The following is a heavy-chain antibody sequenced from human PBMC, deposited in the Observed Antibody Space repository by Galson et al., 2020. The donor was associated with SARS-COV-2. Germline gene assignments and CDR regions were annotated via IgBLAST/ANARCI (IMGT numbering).Heavy chain of an antibody. D-gene: IGHD6-13*01. CDR1: GYTLTELS. J-gene: IGHJ5*02. CDR3: ATAPGIAAAGTWWFDP. CDR2: FDPEDGKT. Sequence: ASVKVSCKVSGYTLTELSMHWVRQAPGKGLEWMGGFDPEDGKTIYAQKFQGRVTMTEDTSTDTAYMELSSLRSEDTAVYYCATAPGIAAAGTWWFDPWGQGTLVTVSS. V-gene: IGHV1-24*01.